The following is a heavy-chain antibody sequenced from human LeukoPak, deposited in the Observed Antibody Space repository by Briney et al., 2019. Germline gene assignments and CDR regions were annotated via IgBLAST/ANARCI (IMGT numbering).Heavy chain of an antibody. CDR1: GFTFSSYA. V-gene: IGHV3-23*01. D-gene: IGHD3-10*01. CDR3: AKRAGSYYNGPFDY. J-gene: IGHJ4*02. Sequence: PGGSLRLSCAASGFTFSSYAMSWVRQAPGKGLEWVSAISGSGGSTYYADSVEGRLTISRDNSKNTLYLQMNSLRAEDTAVYYCAKRAGSYYNGPFDYWGQGTLVTVSS. CDR2: ISGSGGST.